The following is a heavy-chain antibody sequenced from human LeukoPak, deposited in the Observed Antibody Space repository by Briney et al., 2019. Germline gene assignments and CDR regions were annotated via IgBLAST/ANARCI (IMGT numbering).Heavy chain of an antibody. D-gene: IGHD5-18*01. Sequence: ASVKVSCKASGYTFTSYGISWVRQAPGQGLEWMGWISAYNGNTNYAQKLQGRVTMTTDTSTSTAYMELRSLRSGDTAVYYCARDEGYSYGYSQIIIDYWGQGTLVTVSS. CDR1: GYTFTSYG. V-gene: IGHV1-18*01. CDR3: ARDEGYSYGYSQIIIDY. CDR2: ISAYNGNT. J-gene: IGHJ4*02.